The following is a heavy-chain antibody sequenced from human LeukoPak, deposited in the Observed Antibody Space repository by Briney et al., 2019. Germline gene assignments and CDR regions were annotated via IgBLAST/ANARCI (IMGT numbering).Heavy chain of an antibody. CDR1: GYSFINYG. CDR3: ARSGGWNWFDHTLYFDY. CDR2: ISTYTGHT. J-gene: IGHJ4*02. Sequence: ASVKVSYRTSGYSFINYGITWVRQAPGQGLEWMGWISTYTGHTNYAQDLQGRATMTTDTSTSTAYMELRSLRSDDTAVFYCARSGGWNWFDHTLYFDYWGQGSLVTVSS. D-gene: IGHD3-10*01. V-gene: IGHV1-18*01.